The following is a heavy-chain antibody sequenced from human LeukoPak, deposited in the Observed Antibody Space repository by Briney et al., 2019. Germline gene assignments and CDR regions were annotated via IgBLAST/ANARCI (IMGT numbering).Heavy chain of an antibody. CDR1: GGYISSYY. Sequence: SSETLSLTCSVSGGYISSYYWSWIRQPPGKGLEWIGYIYYSGGTNYNPSLKSRVTISVDTSKNQFSLKLTSVTAADTAVYYCARLTPDGSGLDYWGQGTLVTVSS. D-gene: IGHD3-10*01. CDR2: IYYSGGT. J-gene: IGHJ4*02. CDR3: ARLTPDGSGLDY. V-gene: IGHV4-59*01.